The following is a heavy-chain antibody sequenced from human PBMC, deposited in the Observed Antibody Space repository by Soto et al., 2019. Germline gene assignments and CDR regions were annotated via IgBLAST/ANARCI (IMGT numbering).Heavy chain of an antibody. CDR3: ASTPGYSSGWYGY. CDR1: GYTFTSYG. J-gene: IGHJ4*02. D-gene: IGHD6-19*01. V-gene: IGHV1-18*01. CDR2: ISAYNGNT. Sequence: ASVKVSCKASGYTFTSYGISWVRQAPGQGLEWMGWISAYNGNTNYAQKLQGRVTMTRDTSASTAYMELSSLRSEDTAVYYCASTPGYSSGWYGYWGQGTLVTVSS.